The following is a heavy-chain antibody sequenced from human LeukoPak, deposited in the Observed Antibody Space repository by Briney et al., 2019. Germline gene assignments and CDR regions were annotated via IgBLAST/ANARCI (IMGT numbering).Heavy chain of an antibody. CDR1: GFTFSSYA. D-gene: IGHD3-22*01. CDR3: ARIKTYYYDSSGYFFDY. V-gene: IGHV3-23*01. J-gene: IGHJ4*02. CDR2: ISGSGGST. Sequence: GGSLRLSCAASGFTFSSYAMSWVRQAPGKGLEWVSAISGSGGSTYYADSVKGRFTISRDNSKNTLYLQMNSLRAEDTAVYYCARIKTYYYDSSGYFFDYRGQGTLVTVSS.